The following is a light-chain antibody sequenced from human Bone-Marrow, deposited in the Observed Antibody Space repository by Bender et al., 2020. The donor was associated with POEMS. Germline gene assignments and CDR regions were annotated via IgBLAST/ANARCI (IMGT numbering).Light chain of an antibody. V-gene: IGLV2-18*02. Sequence: QSALTQPPSVSGSPGQSVTISCTGTSSDIGSYNHVSWYQQPPGTAPKLMIYDVINRPSGVPDRFSGSKSGNTASLTISGLQAEDEADYYCSSYGSDNTWVFGGGTKVAVL. J-gene: IGLJ3*02. CDR1: SSDIGSYNH. CDR2: DVI. CDR3: SSYGSDNTWV.